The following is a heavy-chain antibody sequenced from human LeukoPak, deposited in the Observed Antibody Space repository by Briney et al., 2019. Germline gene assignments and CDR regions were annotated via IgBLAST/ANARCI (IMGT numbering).Heavy chain of an antibody. CDR2: ISASGGST. V-gene: IGHV3-23*01. D-gene: IGHD2-15*01. J-gene: IGHJ4*02. CDR3: AKQVGSCVGGSCYFDF. Sequence: PGGSLRLSCAASGFTFSSSAISWVRQVPGRGLEWVSSISASGGSTYCADSVKGRFTISRDNSKNTVYLQLNSLRAEDTAIYYCAKQVGSCVGGSCYFDFWGQGTLVTVSS. CDR1: GFTFSSSA.